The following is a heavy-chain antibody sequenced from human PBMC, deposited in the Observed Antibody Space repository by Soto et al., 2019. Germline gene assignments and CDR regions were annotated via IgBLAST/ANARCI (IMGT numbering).Heavy chain of an antibody. D-gene: IGHD6-13*01. CDR3: ARASAAAAGTGYFDY. Sequence: QVQLVQSGAEVKKPGASVKVSCKASGYTFTSYYMHWVRQAPGQGLEWMGIINPSGGSTSYAQKFQGRVTMTRDTSTSTVYMELSSLRSEDTAVYYCARASAAAAGTGYFDYWGQGTLVTVSS. CDR1: GYTFTSYY. CDR2: INPSGGST. V-gene: IGHV1-46*01. J-gene: IGHJ4*02.